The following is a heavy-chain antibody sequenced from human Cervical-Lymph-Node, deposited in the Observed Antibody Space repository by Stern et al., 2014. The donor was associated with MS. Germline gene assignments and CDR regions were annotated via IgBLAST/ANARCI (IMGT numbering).Heavy chain of an antibody. D-gene: IGHD2-2*01. J-gene: IGHJ5*02. CDR1: GYTFTENW. Sequence: QLVQSGGEVKKPGESLTISCKSSGYTFTENWITWVRHIPGKGLERLGTIDPSNSYINDKASFQGHVSFSVDKSIGTAYLHWNSLKASDTAIYYCARRSDCPSPSCNVHWFDPWGQGTLVTVSS. CDR2: IDPSNSYI. V-gene: IGHV5-10-1*03. CDR3: ARRSDCPSPSCNVHWFDP.